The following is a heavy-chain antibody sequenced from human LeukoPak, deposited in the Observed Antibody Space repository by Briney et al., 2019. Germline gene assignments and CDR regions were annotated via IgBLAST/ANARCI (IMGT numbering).Heavy chain of an antibody. CDR1: GGSFSGYY. Sequence: PSETLSLTCAVYGGSFSGYYWSWIRQPPGKGLEWIGEINHSGSTNYNPSPKSRVTISVDTSKNQFSLKLSSVTAADTAVYYCARGLAVAGATLFDYWGQGTLVTVSS. V-gene: IGHV4-34*01. J-gene: IGHJ4*02. CDR3: ARGLAVAGATLFDY. D-gene: IGHD6-19*01. CDR2: INHSGST.